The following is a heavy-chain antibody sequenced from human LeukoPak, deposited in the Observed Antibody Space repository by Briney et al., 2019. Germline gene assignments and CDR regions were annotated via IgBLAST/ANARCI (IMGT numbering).Heavy chain of an antibody. CDR1: GFTFSDYG. J-gene: IGHJ6*03. D-gene: IGHD3-22*01. CDR3: AKDGGNYYDTEGDYLMRSYMDV. Sequence: GGSLRLSCAASGFTFSDYGMVWVRQAPGKGLEWVAFIRFDGSIKYYTDSVKDRFTVSRDNFKNTLYLQMNSLRAEDTAVYYCAKDGGNYYDTEGDYLMRSYMDVWGKGTTVTVSS. CDR2: IRFDGSIK. V-gene: IGHV3-30*02.